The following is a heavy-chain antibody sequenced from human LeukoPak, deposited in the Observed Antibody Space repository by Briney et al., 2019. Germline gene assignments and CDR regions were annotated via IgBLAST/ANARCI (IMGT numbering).Heavy chain of an antibody. J-gene: IGHJ4*02. V-gene: IGHV4-31*03. CDR3: ARVYSYGSYYFDY. CDR1: GGSISSGGYY. Sequence: TLSLTCTVSGGSISSGGYYWSWIRQHPGTGLEWIGYIYYSGSTYYNPSLKSRVTISVDTSKNQFSLKLSSVTAADTAVYYCARVYSYGSYYFDYWGQGTLVTVSS. CDR2: IYYSGST. D-gene: IGHD5-18*01.